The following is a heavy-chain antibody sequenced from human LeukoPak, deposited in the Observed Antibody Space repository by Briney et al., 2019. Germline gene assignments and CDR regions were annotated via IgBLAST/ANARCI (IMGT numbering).Heavy chain of an antibody. CDR3: ARDRIAARPSEFDY. V-gene: IGHV1-18*01. D-gene: IGHD6-6*01. CDR1: GYTFTSYG. CDR2: ISAYNGNT. Sequence: GASVKVSCKASGYTFTSYGISWVRQAPGQGLGWMGWISAYNGNTNYAQKLQGRVTMTTDTSTSTAYMELRSLRSDDTAVYYCARDRIAARPSEFDYWGQGTLVAVSS. J-gene: IGHJ4*02.